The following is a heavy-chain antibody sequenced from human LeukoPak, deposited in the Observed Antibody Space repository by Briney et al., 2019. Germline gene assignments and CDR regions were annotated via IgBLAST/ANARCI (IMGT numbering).Heavy chain of an antibody. CDR1: DGSISSYY. Sequence: SETLSLTCTVSDGSISSYYWSWIRQPPGKGLEWIGYIFYSGSTNYNPSLKSRVTISVDTSKNQFSLKLRSVTAADTAVYYCAGPGREFLDYWGQGTLVTVSS. CDR3: AGPGREFLDY. D-gene: IGHD3-10*01. J-gene: IGHJ4*02. V-gene: IGHV4-59*01. CDR2: IFYSGST.